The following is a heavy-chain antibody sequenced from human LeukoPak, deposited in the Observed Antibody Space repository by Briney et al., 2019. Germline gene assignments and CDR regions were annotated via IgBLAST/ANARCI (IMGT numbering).Heavy chain of an antibody. D-gene: IGHD1-26*01. Sequence: SETLSLTCTVSGGSISSYYWSWIRQPAGKGLEWIGRIYTSGSTNYNPSLKSRVTMSVDTSKNQFSLKLSSVTAADTAVYYCARHHTSADSGSPSSDYYYYGMDVWGQGTTVTVSS. CDR2: IYTSGST. CDR1: GGSISSYY. CDR3: ARHHTSADSGSPSSDYYYYGMDV. V-gene: IGHV4-4*07. J-gene: IGHJ6*02.